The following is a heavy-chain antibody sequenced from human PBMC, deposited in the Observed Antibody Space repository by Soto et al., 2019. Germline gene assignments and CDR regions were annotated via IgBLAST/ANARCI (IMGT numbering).Heavy chain of an antibody. D-gene: IGHD3-22*01. V-gene: IGHV3-33*01. CDR2: IWSDGTNK. CDR1: GFTFSTYG. Sequence: QVELVESRGGVVQPGRSLRLSCAASGFTFSTYGMHWVRQAPGKGLEWVAVIWSDGTNKYYADSVKGRFTISRDNSKNTLYLQMNSLRAEDTAVYYCARDYDSSGFYPQTYYFEYWGQGTLVTVSS. CDR3: ARDYDSSGFYPQTYYFEY. J-gene: IGHJ4*02.